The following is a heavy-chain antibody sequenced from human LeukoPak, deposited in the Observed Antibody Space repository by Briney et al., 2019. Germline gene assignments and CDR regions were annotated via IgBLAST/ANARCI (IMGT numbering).Heavy chain of an antibody. V-gene: IGHV1-69*05. J-gene: IGHJ6*03. CDR2: IIPIFGTA. Sequence: SVKVSCKASGGTFSSYAISWVRQAPGQGLEWMGGIIPIFGTANYAQKFQGRVTMTRDTSISTAYMELSRLRSDDTAVYYCARERGPYYDFWSGGYYYYYYMDVWGKGTTVTVSS. D-gene: IGHD3-3*01. CDR3: ARERGPYYDFWSGGYYYYYYMDV. CDR1: GGTFSSYA.